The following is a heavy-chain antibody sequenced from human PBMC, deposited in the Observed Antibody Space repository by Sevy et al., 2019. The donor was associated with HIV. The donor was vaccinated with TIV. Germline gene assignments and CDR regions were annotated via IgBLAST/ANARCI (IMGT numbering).Heavy chain of an antibody. CDR2: IKDDGSRA. Sequence: GGSLRLSCAASGFTFSRYWMHWVRQAPGKGLMWVSHIKDDGSRAFFADSVKGRFTISRDNAKNTLYLQMNSLRAEDTAIYYCAIGKLGGSITYLDLDYWGLGTLVTVSS. CDR3: AIGKLGGSITYLDLDY. J-gene: IGHJ4*02. CDR1: GFTFSRYW. V-gene: IGHV3-74*01. D-gene: IGHD1-7*01.